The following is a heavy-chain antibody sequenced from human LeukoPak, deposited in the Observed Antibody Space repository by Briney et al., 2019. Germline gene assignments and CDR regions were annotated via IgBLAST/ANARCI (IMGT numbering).Heavy chain of an antibody. CDR2: INHSGST. V-gene: IGHV4-34*01. Sequence: PSETLSLTCAVYGGSFSGYYWSWIRQPPGKGLEWIGEINHSGSTNYNPSLKSRVTISVDTSKNQFSLKLSSVTAADTAVYYCASQYCSGGSCYSEDRGNWFDPWGQGTLVTVSS. CDR3: ASQYCSGGSCYSEDRGNWFDP. CDR1: GGSFSGYY. J-gene: IGHJ5*02. D-gene: IGHD2-15*01.